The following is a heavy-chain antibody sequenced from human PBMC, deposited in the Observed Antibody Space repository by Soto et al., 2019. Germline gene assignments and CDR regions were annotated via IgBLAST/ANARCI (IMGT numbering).Heavy chain of an antibody. Sequence: QVQLGQSGAEVEKPGASVKLSCKASGYSFSNYFMHWIRQAPGQGLEWMGVINPSSGSTNYAQKFPGRVTMSSDSSTSTVYMELRSLTSEDTAVFSCASRYCVSSSCPGCDYWGHGPRVNVSS. CDR2: INPSSGST. CDR1: GYSFSNYF. V-gene: IGHV1-46*01. D-gene: IGHD2-15*01. J-gene: IGHJ4*01. CDR3: ASRYCVSSSCPGCDY.